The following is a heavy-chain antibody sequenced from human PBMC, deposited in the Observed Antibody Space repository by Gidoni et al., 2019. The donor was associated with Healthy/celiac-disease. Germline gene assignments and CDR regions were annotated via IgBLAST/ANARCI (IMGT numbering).Heavy chain of an antibody. D-gene: IGHD3-22*01. CDR2: ISSSSSYI. CDR3: ARDGFPNYYDSSGYFPDAFDI. V-gene: IGHV3-21*01. CDR1: GFTFSSYS. Sequence: EVQLVESGGGLVKPGGSLRLSCAASGFTFSSYSMNWVRQAPGKGLEWVSSISSSSSYIYYADSVKGRFTISRDNAKNSLYLQMNSLRAEDTAVYYCARDGFPNYYDSSGYFPDAFDIWGQGTMVTVSS. J-gene: IGHJ3*02.